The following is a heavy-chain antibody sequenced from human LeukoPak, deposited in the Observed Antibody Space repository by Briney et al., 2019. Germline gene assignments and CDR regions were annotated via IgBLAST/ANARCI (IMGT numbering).Heavy chain of an antibody. CDR1: GFTFSSYG. Sequence: GGSLRLSCAASGFTFSSYGMHWVRQAPGKGLEWVAVISYDGSNKYYADSVKGRFTISRDNSKNTLYLQMNSLRAEDTAVYYCARLTSGSWYGGIDYWGQGTLVTVSS. D-gene: IGHD6-13*01. V-gene: IGHV3-30*03. CDR3: ARLTSGSWYGGIDY. CDR2: ISYDGSNK. J-gene: IGHJ4*02.